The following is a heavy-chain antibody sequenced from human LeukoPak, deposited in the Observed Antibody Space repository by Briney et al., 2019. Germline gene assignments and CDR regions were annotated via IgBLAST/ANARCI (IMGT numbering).Heavy chain of an antibody. CDR2: MNPNSGNT. CDR1: GYTFTSYD. Sequence: ASVKVSCKASGYTFTSYDINWVRQAPGQGLEWMGWMNPNSGNTGYAQKFQGRVTMTRNTSISTAYMELSSLRSEDTAVYYCARDRIAVAGMGACQHWGQGTLVTVSS. J-gene: IGHJ1*01. D-gene: IGHD6-19*01. CDR3: ARDRIAVAGMGACQH. V-gene: IGHV1-8*01.